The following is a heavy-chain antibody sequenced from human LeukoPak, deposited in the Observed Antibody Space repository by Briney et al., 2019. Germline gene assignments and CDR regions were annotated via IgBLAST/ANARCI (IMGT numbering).Heavy chain of an antibody. J-gene: IGHJ4*02. CDR3: ARGPVSSSGFFGY. CDR2: ISDSSRTI. D-gene: IGHD6-19*01. Sequence: GGSLRLSCVASGFTFSSYSMSWVRQAPGKGLEWVPYISDSSRTIEYADSVKGRFTISRDNADNSLYLQMNSLRAEDTAVYYCARGPVSSSGFFGYWGQGTLVTVSS. CDR1: GFTFSSYS. V-gene: IGHV3-48*01.